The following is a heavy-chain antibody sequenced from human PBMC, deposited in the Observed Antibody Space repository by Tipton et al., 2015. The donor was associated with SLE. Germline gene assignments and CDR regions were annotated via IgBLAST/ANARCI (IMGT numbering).Heavy chain of an antibody. CDR1: GGSISSYY. J-gene: IGHJ3*02. CDR3: ARDFPIRGGNAFDI. Sequence: TLSLTCTVSGGSISSYYWSWIRQPPGKGVEWIGYIYYSGSTNYNPSLKSRVTISVDTSKNQFSLNLSSVTAADTAVYYCARDFPIRGGNAFDIWGQGTMVTVSS. V-gene: IGHV4-59*01. D-gene: IGHD3-16*01. CDR2: IYYSGST.